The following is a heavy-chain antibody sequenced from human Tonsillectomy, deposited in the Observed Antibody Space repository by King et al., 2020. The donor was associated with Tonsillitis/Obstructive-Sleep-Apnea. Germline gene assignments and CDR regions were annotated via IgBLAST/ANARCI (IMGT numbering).Heavy chain of an antibody. J-gene: IGHJ4*02. CDR3: AGIYFSSGWFS. Sequence: VQLVESGGGVVQPGRSLRLSCAASGFTFSSYAMHWVRQAPGKGLEWVAIVSNDGSNKYYADSVKGRFTISRDNSKNTLYLQMNSLRAGDTALYYCAGIYFSSGWFSWGQETLVTVSS. CDR1: GFTFSSYA. V-gene: IGHV3-30*04. CDR2: VSNDGSNK. D-gene: IGHD6-19*01.